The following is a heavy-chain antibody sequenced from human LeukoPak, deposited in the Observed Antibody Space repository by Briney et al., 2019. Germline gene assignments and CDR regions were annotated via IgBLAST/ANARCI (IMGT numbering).Heavy chain of an antibody. CDR2: IIPIFGTA. D-gene: IGHD3-22*01. CDR1: GGTFSSYA. J-gene: IGHJ6*03. V-gene: IGHV1-69*05. CDR3: ARGPYYYDSSGYYYYYMDV. Sequence: SVKVSCKASGGTFSSYAISWVRQAPGQGLEWMGRIIPIFGTANYAQKFQGRVTITTDESTSTAYMELSSRRSEETAVYYCARGPYYYDSSGYYYYYMDVWGKGTTVTVSS.